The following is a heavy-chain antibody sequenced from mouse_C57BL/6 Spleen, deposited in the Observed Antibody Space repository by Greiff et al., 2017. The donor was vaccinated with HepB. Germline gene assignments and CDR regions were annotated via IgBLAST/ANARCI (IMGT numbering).Heavy chain of an antibody. CDR3: ASGGNYYGSLAFDY. D-gene: IGHD1-1*01. V-gene: IGHV1-78*01. CDR1: GYTFTDHT. J-gene: IGHJ2*01. CDR2: IYPRDGST. Sequence: VQLQQSDAELVKPGASVKISCKVSGYTFTDHTIHWMKQRPEQGLEWIGYIYPRDGSTKYNEKFKGKATLTADKSSSTAYMQLNSLTPEDSAVYFCASGGNYYGSLAFDYWGQGTTLTVSS.